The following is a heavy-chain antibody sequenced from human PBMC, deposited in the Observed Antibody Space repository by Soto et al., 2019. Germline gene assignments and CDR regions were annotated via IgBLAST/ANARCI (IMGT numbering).Heavy chain of an antibody. D-gene: IGHD3-10*01. CDR3: YKTYYYANY. V-gene: IGHV3-15*07. J-gene: IGHJ4*02. CDR2: IRSKTDGGTT. Sequence: EVQLVESGGGLVKPGGSLRLSCAASGFTFTNAWMNWVRQAPGKGLEWVGRIRSKTDGGTTDYAAPVKGRFTISRDESKSPLYLQMNSLKTDDTAVYYCYKTYYYANYWGQGTLITVSS. CDR1: GFTFTNAW.